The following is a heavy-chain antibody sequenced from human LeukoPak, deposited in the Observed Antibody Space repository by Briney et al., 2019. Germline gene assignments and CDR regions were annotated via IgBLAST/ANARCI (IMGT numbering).Heavy chain of an antibody. V-gene: IGHV4-4*07. Sequence: PSETPSLTCTVSGGSISSYYWSWIRQPAGKGLEWIGRIYTSGSTNYNPSLKSRVTISVDKSKNQFSLKLSSVTAADTAVYYCAMVSSSWGYFDYWGQGTLVTVSS. CDR3: AMVSSSWGYFDY. CDR1: GGSISSYY. D-gene: IGHD3-16*01. J-gene: IGHJ4*02. CDR2: IYTSGST.